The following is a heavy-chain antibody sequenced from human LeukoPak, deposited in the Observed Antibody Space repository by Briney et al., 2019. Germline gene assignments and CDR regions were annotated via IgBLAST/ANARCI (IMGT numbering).Heavy chain of an antibody. CDR3: ASPVRDRYCSGGSCYSPFDF. J-gene: IGHJ4*02. CDR1: GFTFSSDT. CDR2: LNAGGGST. Sequence: PGGSLRLSCVASGFTFSSDTMSWVRQAPGKGLEWVSALNAGGGSTHYADSVRGRFTISRDNSKNTLYLQMNSLRAEDTAVYYCASPVRDRYCSGGSCYSPFDFWGQGNLVTVSS. D-gene: IGHD2-15*01. V-gene: IGHV3-23*01.